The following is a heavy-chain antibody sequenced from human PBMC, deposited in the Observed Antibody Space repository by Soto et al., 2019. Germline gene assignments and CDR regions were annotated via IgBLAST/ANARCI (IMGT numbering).Heavy chain of an antibody. D-gene: IGHD6-19*01. V-gene: IGHV1-58*01. Sequence: GASVKVSCKASGFTFSSFAVQWVRQARGQRLEWIGWIVVDSGITNYAQKFQERVTITRDKSTSTAYMELSSLRSEDTAVYYCATALAVAGQAYFDYWGQGTLVTVSS. J-gene: IGHJ4*02. CDR1: GFTFSSFA. CDR3: ATALAVAGQAYFDY. CDR2: IVVDSGIT.